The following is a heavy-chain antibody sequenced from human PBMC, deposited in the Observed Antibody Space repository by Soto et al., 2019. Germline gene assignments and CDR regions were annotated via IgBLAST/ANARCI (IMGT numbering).Heavy chain of an antibody. V-gene: IGHV1-18*04. J-gene: IGHJ4*02. Sequence: QVQLVQSGAEVKKPGASVKVSCKASGYTFTSYGISWVRQAPGQGLEWMGWISAYNGNTNYAQKLQGRVTMTTDTSTSTAYMELWSLRSDDTAVYYCARDLYYYDSSGPPEYWGQGTLVTVSS. D-gene: IGHD3-22*01. CDR2: ISAYNGNT. CDR1: GYTFTSYG. CDR3: ARDLYYYDSSGPPEY.